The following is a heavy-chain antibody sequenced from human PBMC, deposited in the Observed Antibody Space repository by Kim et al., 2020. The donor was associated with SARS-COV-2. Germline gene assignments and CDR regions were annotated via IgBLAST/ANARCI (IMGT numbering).Heavy chain of an antibody. CDR2: INHSGST. CDR1: GGSFSGYY. V-gene: IGHV4-34*01. Sequence: SETLSLTCAVYGGSFSGYYWSWIRQPPGKGLEWIGEINHSGSTNYNPSLKSRVTISVDTSKNQFSLKLSSVTAADTAVYYCARLSTTVVALDYWGQGTLVTVSS. CDR3: ARLSTTVVALDY. J-gene: IGHJ4*02. D-gene: IGHD2-15*01.